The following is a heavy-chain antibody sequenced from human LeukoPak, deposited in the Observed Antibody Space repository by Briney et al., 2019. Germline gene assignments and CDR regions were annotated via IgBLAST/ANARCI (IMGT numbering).Heavy chain of an antibody. CDR2: INHSGST. Sequence: SETLSLTCAVYGGSFSGYYWSWIRQPPGKGLEWIGEINHSGSTNYNPSLKSRVTISLDTSRNHFSLKLSSVTAADTAVYYCARPIYSSGWYVAFDIWGQGTMVTVSS. V-gene: IGHV4-34*01. CDR1: GGSFSGYY. D-gene: IGHD6-19*01. J-gene: IGHJ3*02. CDR3: ARPIYSSGWYVAFDI.